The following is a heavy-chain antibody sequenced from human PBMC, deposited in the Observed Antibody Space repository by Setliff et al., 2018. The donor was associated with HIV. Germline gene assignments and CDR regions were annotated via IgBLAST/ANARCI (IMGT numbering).Heavy chain of an antibody. CDR1: GFTFSSYG. J-gene: IGHJ5*02. CDR3: AKDRDYGDNLLLLNWFDP. V-gene: IGHV3-30*02. Sequence: PGGSLRLSCAASGFTFSSYGMHWVRQAPGKGLEWVAVIWYDGNNKYYADSVKGRFTISRDNSKNTLYLQMNSLRGEDTAVYHCAKDRDYGDNLLLLNWFDPWGQGTLVTVSS. D-gene: IGHD4-17*01. CDR2: IWYDGNNK.